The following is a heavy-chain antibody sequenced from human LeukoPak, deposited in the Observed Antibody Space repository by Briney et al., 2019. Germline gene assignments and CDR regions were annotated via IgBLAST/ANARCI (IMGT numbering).Heavy chain of an antibody. V-gene: IGHV3-48*01. Sequence: GGSLRLSCAASGFTFSSYSMNWVRQAPGKGLEWVSYISSSSSSTIYYADSVKGRFTNSRDNAKNSLYLQMNSLRAEDTAVYYCARDKLDENWFDPWGQGTLVTVSS. CDR1: GFTFSSYS. CDR2: ISSSSSSTI. D-gene: IGHD1-1*01. J-gene: IGHJ5*02. CDR3: ARDKLDENWFDP.